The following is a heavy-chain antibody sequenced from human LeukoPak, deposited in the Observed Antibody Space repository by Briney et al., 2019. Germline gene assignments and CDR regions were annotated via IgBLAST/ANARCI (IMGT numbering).Heavy chain of an antibody. V-gene: IGHV3-53*01. CDR1: RFTVSRNY. J-gene: IGHJ3*02. Sequence: GGSLRLSCAASRFTVSRNYMSWVRQAPGKGLEWVSVIYSGGSTYYADSVKGRFTIPRDNSKNSLYLQMNSLRADITVYYCCARGGVGSSTSCYTCRAFDIWGQGTMVTVSS. D-gene: IGHD2-2*02. CDR3: ARGGVGSSTSCYTCRAFDI. CDR2: IYSGGST.